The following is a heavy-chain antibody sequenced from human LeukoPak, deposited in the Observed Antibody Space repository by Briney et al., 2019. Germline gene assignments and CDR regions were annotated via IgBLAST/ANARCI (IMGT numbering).Heavy chain of an antibody. D-gene: IGHD3-22*01. Sequence: GGSLRLSCVASEFTYWMTWVRQAPGRGLEWVASIDQSESAKLYEDSVKGRFTISRDNSKNTLYLQMNSLRAEDTAVYYCAKEVVIYLLDYWGQGTLVTVSS. CDR3: AKEVVIYLLDY. V-gene: IGHV3-7*05. CDR1: EFTYW. J-gene: IGHJ4*02. CDR2: IDQSESAK.